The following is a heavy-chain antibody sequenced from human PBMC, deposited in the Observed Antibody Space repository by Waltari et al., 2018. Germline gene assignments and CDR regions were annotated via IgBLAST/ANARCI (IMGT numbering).Heavy chain of an antibody. J-gene: IGHJ4*02. CDR3: AKTYNSGWKFFDY. Sequence: VQLLESGGGLVQPGGSLRLSCADSGFTFSTYAVSWVRQAPGKGLEWVSLVSATGGSTYYTDSVKGRFTISRDNSKNTLYLQMHNLRGDDTAVYYCAKTYNSGWKFFDYWGQGTLVTVSS. D-gene: IGHD6-19*01. V-gene: IGHV3-23*01. CDR2: VSATGGST. CDR1: GFTFSTYA.